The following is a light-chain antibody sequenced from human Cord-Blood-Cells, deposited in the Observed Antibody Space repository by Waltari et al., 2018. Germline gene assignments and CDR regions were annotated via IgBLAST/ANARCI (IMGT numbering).Light chain of an antibody. V-gene: IGKV1-33*01. Sequence: IQMTQSPSSLSASVADRFTITCQASQDISNYLNCYQQKPGKTPKLLTYDASNLETGVPSRFSGSGSGTDFTFTISSLQPEDIATYYCQQYDNLPFTFGPGTKVDIK. CDR1: QDISNY. CDR3: QQYDNLPFT. CDR2: DAS. J-gene: IGKJ3*01.